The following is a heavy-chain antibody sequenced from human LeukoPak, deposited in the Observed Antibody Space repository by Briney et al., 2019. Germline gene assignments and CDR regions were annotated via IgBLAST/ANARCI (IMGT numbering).Heavy chain of an antibody. V-gene: IGHV3-30-3*01. D-gene: IGHD3-3*01. J-gene: IGHJ4*02. CDR1: GFTFSSYA. CDR3: TTGTFRFLESGY. Sequence: GRSLRLSCAASGFTFSSYAMHWVRQAPGKGLEWVAVISYDGSNKYYADSVKGRFTISRDNSKNTLYLQMNSLKTEDTAVYYCTTGTFRFLESGYWGQGTLVTVSS. CDR2: ISYDGSNK.